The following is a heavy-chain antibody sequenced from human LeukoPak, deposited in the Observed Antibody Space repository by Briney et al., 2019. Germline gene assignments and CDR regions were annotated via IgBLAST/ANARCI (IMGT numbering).Heavy chain of an antibody. CDR1: GFTFTNCA. D-gene: IGHD3-16*01. CDR2: IARSGGYT. V-gene: IGHV3-23*01. CDR3: AKLPAAGGDYVYMDS. J-gene: IGHJ4*02. Sequence: PGGSLRLSCAASGFTFTNCAMTWVRQAPGKGLEWVSAIARSGGYTYYADSVRGRFTVSRDNSKNTLYLQVSSLRAEDTAVYYCAKLPAAGGDYVYMDSWGQGTLVTVSS.